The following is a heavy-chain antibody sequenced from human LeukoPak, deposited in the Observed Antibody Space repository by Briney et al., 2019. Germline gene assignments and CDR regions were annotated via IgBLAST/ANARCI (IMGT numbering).Heavy chain of an antibody. CDR3: ARDWVFRGYSYGYSHFFDY. V-gene: IGHV1-46*01. J-gene: IGHJ4*02. CDR2: INPSGGST. D-gene: IGHD5-18*01. Sequence: ASVKVSCKASGYTFTSYYMHWVRQAPGQGLEWMGIINPSGGSTSYAQKFQGRVTMTRDTSTSTVYMELGSLRSEDTAVYYCARDWVFRGYSYGYSHFFDYWGQGTLVTVSS. CDR1: GYTFTSYY.